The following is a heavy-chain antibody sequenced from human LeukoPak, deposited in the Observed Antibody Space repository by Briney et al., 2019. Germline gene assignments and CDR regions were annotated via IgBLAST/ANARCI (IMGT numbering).Heavy chain of an antibody. CDR2: IYSNNT. CDR3: AKEVVAALYFDL. D-gene: IGHD2-15*01. CDR1: GFTVSSNS. J-gene: IGHJ2*01. V-gene: IGHV3-53*01. Sequence: PGGSLRLSCTVSGFTVSSNSMSWVRQAPGKGLEWVSFIYSNNTHYSDSVKGRFTISRDNSKDTLYLQMNSLRAEDTAVYYCAKEVVAALYFDLWGRGTLVTVSS.